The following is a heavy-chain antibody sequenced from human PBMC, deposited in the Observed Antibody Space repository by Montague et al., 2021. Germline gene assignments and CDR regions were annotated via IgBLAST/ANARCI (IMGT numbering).Heavy chain of an antibody. CDR3: ARHGVSSWYRELDGFDI. CDR1: GGSISAYY. Sequence: SDTLSLTCTVSGGSISAYYWSWIRQPPGKGLEWIGYIYYIGSTNXNPSLKSRVTVSVDTSKNQFSLKLSSVTAADTAVYYCARHGVSSWYRELDGFDIWGQGTMVIVSS. CDR2: IYYIGST. V-gene: IGHV4-59*08. J-gene: IGHJ3*02. D-gene: IGHD6-13*01.